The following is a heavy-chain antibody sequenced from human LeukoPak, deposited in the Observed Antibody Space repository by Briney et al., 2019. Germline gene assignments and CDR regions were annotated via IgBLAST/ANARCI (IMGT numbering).Heavy chain of an antibody. V-gene: IGHV3-21*01. CDR1: GFSFSSFS. J-gene: IGHJ4*02. CDR3: ARDLGYSSGPNY. D-gene: IGHD6-19*01. Sequence: GGSLRLSCAASGFSFSSFSMNWVRQAPGKGPEWVSYISGGSSFTYYVDSVKGRFTISRDNAKNSLYLQMNSLRAEDTAVYYCARDLGYSSGPNYWGQGTRVTVSS. CDR2: ISGGSSFT.